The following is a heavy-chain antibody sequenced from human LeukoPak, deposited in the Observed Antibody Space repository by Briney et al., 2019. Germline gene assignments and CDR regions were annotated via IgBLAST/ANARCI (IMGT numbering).Heavy chain of an antibody. CDR1: GFTFSSTS. J-gene: IGHJ5*02. CDR2: THSSGGT. V-gene: IGHV3-53*01. D-gene: IGHD4-17*01. Sequence: QPGGSLRLSCAASGFTFSSTSMSWVRQAPGKGLEWVSATHSSGGTYYADSVKGRFTISRDTSKNTLYLQINSLSVEDTAVYYCIVFGDSNHWGQGTLVTVSP. CDR3: IVFGDSNH.